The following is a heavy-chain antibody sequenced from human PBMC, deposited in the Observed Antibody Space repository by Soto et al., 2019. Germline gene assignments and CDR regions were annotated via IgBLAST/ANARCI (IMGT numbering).Heavy chain of an antibody. Sequence: GSLRLSCAASGFTFSSYGMHWVRQAPGKGLEWVAVISYDGSNKYYADSVKGRFTISRDNSKNTLYLQMNSLRAEDTAAYYCAKGFGVVIKTYYYYGMDVWGQGTTVTVSS. CDR3: AKGFGVVIKTYYYYGMDV. CDR1: GFTFSSYG. J-gene: IGHJ6*02. D-gene: IGHD3-3*01. CDR2: ISYDGSNK. V-gene: IGHV3-30*18.